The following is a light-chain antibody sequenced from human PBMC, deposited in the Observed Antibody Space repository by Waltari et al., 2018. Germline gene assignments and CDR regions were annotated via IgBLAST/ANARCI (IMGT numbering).Light chain of an antibody. J-gene: IGLJ1*01. CDR3: ASWDDSHYV. CDR1: TSDVGGYHY. CDR2: DVS. V-gene: IGLV2-11*01. Sequence: QSALTQPRSVSGSPGQSVTISCTATTSDVGGYHYVSWFQQHPGKARNLIIYDVSDRPSGVPDRFSGPKFGTSASLAISGLRSEDEAVYYCASWDDSHYVFGTGTKVTVL.